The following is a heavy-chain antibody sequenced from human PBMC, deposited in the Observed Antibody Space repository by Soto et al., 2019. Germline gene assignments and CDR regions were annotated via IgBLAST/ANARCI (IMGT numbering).Heavy chain of an antibody. Sequence: QVQLVESGGGVVQPGRSLRLSCAASGFTFSSYGMHWVRQAPGKGLEWVAVISYDGSNKYYADSVKGRFTISRDNSKNTMYLQMNSLRAEDTAVYYCAKDLRSWIQLWGLGPYYGMDVWGQGTTVTVSS. V-gene: IGHV3-30*18. CDR2: ISYDGSNK. D-gene: IGHD5-18*01. CDR1: GFTFSSYG. CDR3: AKDLRSWIQLWGLGPYYGMDV. J-gene: IGHJ6*02.